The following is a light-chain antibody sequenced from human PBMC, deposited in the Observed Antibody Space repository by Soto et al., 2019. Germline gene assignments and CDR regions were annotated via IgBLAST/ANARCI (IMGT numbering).Light chain of an antibody. CDR3: QQYDNFPRAIN. CDR1: QDISNY. Sequence: DIQMTQSPSSLSASVGDRVTIACQASQDISNYLHWYQQKPGKAPKLPIYDASNLETGVPSRFSGSGSGTDFTFTISSLQPEDIATYYCQQYDNFPRAINFGQGTRLELK. J-gene: IGKJ5*01. V-gene: IGKV1-33*01. CDR2: DAS.